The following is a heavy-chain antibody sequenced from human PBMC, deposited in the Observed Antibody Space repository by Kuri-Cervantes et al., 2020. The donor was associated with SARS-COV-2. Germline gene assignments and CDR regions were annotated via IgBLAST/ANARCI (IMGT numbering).Heavy chain of an antibody. D-gene: IGHD6-13*01. CDR2: IYYSGST. Sequence: ESLKISCTVSGGSISSSSYYWGWIRQPPGKGLEWIGSIYYSGSTYYNPSLKSRVTISVDTSKNQFSLKLSSVTAADTAVYYCASCDSSSWYYFDYRGQGTLVTVSS. CDR1: GGSISSSSYY. J-gene: IGHJ4*02. CDR3: ASCDSSSWYYFDY. V-gene: IGHV4-39*01.